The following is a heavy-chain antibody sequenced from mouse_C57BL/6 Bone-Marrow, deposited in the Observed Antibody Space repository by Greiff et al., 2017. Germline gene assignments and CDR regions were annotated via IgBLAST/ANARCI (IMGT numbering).Heavy chain of an antibody. CDR2: INPGRGGT. V-gene: IGHV1-54*01. CDR1: GYAFTNYL. D-gene: IGHD1-1*01. CDR3: ARVYYGSSYDY. Sequence: QVQLQQSGAELVRPGTSVKVSCKASGYAFTNYLIEWVKQRPGQGLEWIGVINPGRGGTNYNEKFKGKATLTADKSSSTAYMQLSSLTSEDSAVYFCARVYYGSSYDYWGQGTTLTVSS. J-gene: IGHJ2*01.